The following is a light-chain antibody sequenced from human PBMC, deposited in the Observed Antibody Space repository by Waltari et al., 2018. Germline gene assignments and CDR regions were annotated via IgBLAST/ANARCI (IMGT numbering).Light chain of an antibody. CDR2: EVN. CDR1: SSDVGGYNY. V-gene: IGLV2-14*01. Sequence: QSVLTQPPSVSGSPGQSITISCTGTSSDVGGYNYVTWYQQHPGKAPKLMIYEVNNRPSGVSDRFSGSKSGNTASLTISGLQAEDEADYYCTSYTSSITYVFGTGTKVTVL. J-gene: IGLJ1*01. CDR3: TSYTSSITYV.